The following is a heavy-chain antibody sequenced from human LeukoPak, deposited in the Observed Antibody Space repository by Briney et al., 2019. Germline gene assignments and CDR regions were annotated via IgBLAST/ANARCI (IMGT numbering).Heavy chain of an antibody. J-gene: IGHJ6*02. V-gene: IGHV4-59*08. D-gene: IGHD2-2*02. CDR3: ARHQPDCSSTSCYNRGHYYYGMDV. Sequence: PSETLSLTCTVSGGSISSYYWSWIRQPPGKGLEWIGYIYYSGSTNYNPSLKSRVTISVDTSKIQFSLKLSSVTAADTAVYYCARHQPDCSSTSCYNRGHYYYGMDVWGQGTTVTVSS. CDR1: GGSISSYY. CDR2: IYYSGST.